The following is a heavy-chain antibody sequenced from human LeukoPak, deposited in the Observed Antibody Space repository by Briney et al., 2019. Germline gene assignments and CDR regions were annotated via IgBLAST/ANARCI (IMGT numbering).Heavy chain of an antibody. V-gene: IGHV1-18*01. CDR3: ARFARPDTAMDPLYYYYYGMDV. CDR2: ISAYNGNT. Sequence: ASVKVSCKASGYTFTSYGISWVRQAPGQGLEWMGWISAYNGNTNYAQKLQGRVTMTTDTSPSTAYMELRSLRSDDTAVYYCARFARPDTAMDPLYYYYYGMDVWGQGTTVTVSS. J-gene: IGHJ6*02. CDR1: GYTFTSYG. D-gene: IGHD5-18*01.